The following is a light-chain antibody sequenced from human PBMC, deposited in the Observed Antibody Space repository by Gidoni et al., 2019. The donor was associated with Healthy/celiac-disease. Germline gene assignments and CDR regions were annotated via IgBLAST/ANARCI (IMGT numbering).Light chain of an antibody. CDR3: CSYAGSGHVV. V-gene: IGLV2-11*01. CDR2: DVS. J-gene: IGLJ2*01. CDR1: SSDLGGYNY. Sequence: QSALTQPRSVSGAPGPSVTISCTGTSSDLGGYNYVSWYQQHPGKAPKLMIYDVSKRPSGVPDRFSGSKSGNTASLTISGLQAEDEADYYCCSYAGSGHVVFGGGTKLTVL.